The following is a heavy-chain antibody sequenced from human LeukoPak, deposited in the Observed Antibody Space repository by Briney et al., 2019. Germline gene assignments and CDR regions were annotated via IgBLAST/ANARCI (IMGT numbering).Heavy chain of an antibody. V-gene: IGHV4-34*01. Sequence: PSETLSLTCAVYGGSFSGYYWSWIRQPPGKGLEWIGDINHSGSTNYNPSLKSRVTISVDTSKKQFSLKLSSVTAADTAVYYCARAPGYYYDSSGYYKRNRLYNRFDPWGQGTLVTVSS. J-gene: IGHJ5*02. CDR3: ARAPGYYYDSSGYYKRNRLYNRFDP. CDR1: GGSFSGYY. D-gene: IGHD3-22*01. CDR2: INHSGST.